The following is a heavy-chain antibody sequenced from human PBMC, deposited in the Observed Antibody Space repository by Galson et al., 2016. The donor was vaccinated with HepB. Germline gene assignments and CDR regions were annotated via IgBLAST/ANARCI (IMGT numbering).Heavy chain of an antibody. V-gene: IGHV5-51*01. J-gene: IGHJ4*02. CDR1: GYDFTSHW. CDR2: IYPGDLDT. CDR3: ATATTLDYFDY. Sequence: QSGAEVTKPGESLRISCKASGYDFTSHWIGWVRQMSGKGLEWMGIIYPGDLDTRYSPSFQGQVTISSDKSINTAYLQWSSLKASDTAMYYCATATTLDYFDYWGQGALVTVSA. D-gene: IGHD6-25*01.